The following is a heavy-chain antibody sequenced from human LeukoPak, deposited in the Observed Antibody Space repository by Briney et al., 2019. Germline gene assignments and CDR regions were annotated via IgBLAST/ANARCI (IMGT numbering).Heavy chain of an antibody. CDR2: IYYSGST. CDR1: GGSISSYY. D-gene: IGHD4-11*01. J-gene: IGHJ6*03. V-gene: IGHV4-59*01. CDR3: AREGLLSNLYYYYMDV. Sequence: SETLSLTCTVSGGSISSYYWGWIRQPPGKGLEWIGYIYYSGSTNYNPSLRSRVTISVDTSKNQFSLKLSSVTAADTAVYYCAREGLLSNLYYYYMDVWGKGTTVTVSS.